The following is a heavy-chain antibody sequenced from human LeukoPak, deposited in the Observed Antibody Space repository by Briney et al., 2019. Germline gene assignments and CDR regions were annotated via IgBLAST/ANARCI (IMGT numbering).Heavy chain of an antibody. Sequence: SETLSLTCTVSGGSISGGDYYWSWIRQPPGKGLEWLGYIFYNGKTYYNPSLRSRVVISVDTSKSQFSLNLTSVTAADTAVYYCARDRKDYNYYGMDVWGQGTTVTVSS. V-gene: IGHV4-30-4*01. CDR1: GGSISGGDYY. CDR2: IFYNGKT. J-gene: IGHJ6*02. CDR3: ARDRKDYNYYGMDV.